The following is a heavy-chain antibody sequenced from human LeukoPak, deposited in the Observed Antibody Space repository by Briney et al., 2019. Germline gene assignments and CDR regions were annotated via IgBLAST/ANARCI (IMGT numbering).Heavy chain of an antibody. Sequence: ASVKVSCKASGYTFTSYDINWVRQATGQGLEWMGWMNPNSGNTGYAQKFQGRVTITRNTSISTAYMELSSLRSEDTAVYYCARGRRLPYYFDYWGQGTLVTVSS. CDR1: GYTFTSYD. CDR2: MNPNSGNT. V-gene: IGHV1-8*03. J-gene: IGHJ4*02. CDR3: ARGRRLPYYFDY.